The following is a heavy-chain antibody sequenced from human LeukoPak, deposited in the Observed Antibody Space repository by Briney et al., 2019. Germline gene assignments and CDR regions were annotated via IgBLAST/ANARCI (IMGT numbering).Heavy chain of an antibody. J-gene: IGHJ4*02. D-gene: IGHD3-22*01. CDR2: FYNSGSS. CDR3: ASPGPYYSETSGYLVF. CDR1: GVSISSFY. V-gene: IGHV4-59*01. Sequence: LRLSCSVSGVSISSFYWTWIRQVPGKGLEWIGYFYNSGSSDYNPSLKSRATFSEDTSKNHFSLSLSAVTAADTAVYYCASPGPYYSETSGYLVFWGQGILVTVSS.